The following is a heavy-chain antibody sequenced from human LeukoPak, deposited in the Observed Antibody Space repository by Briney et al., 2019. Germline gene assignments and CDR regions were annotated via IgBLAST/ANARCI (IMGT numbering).Heavy chain of an antibody. CDR1: GFTFSSYA. V-gene: IGHV3-30*02. CDR3: AKARDYYYMDV. J-gene: IGHJ6*03. CDR2: IRYDGSAI. Sequence: GGSLRLSCAASGFTFSSYAMHWVRQAPGKGLEWVAFIRYDGSAISYADSVKGRFTISRDNSKSTGSLQMSSLRSEDTAVYYCAKARDYYYMDVWGKGTTVTVSS.